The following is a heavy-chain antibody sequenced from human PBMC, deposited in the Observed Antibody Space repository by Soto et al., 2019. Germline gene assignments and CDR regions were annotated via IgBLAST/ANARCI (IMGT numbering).Heavy chain of an antibody. Sequence: QVQLQESGPGLVKPSGTLSLTCVVSGVSINCNNWWSWVRQSPGKGLEWIGHFYHSGRSNYNPSLRSRLTRSVDQCKNLFCQRVSSVPAAGPGVYDCARDAGSHDFLGGTWRGREGWGHG. D-gene: IGHD3-3*01. CDR1: GVSINCNNW. V-gene: IGHV4-4*02. CDR2: FYHSGRS. J-gene: IGHJ2*01. CDR3: ARDAGSHDFLGGTWRGREG.